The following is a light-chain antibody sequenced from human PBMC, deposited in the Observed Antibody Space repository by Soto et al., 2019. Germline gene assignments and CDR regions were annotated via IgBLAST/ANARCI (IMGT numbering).Light chain of an antibody. CDR3: QQSYTIT. Sequence: DIKMTQSPSTLSGSVGDRVTIICRASQGIAIWLSWYQQKPGKAPNLIIYDASNLQSGVPSRFSGSGSGTDFTLTISSLQPEDFATYYCQQSYTITFGQGTRLE. CDR2: DAS. CDR1: QGIAIW. V-gene: IGKV1-5*02. J-gene: IGKJ5*01.